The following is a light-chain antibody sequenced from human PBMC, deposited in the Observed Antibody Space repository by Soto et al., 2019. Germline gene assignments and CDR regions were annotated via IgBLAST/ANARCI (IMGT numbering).Light chain of an antibody. V-gene: IGKV3-15*01. CDR1: QSVSNN. CDR2: HAS. Sequence: EVVMMQSPATLSVSPGERATLSCRASQSVSNNLAWFQQKPGQAPRLLIYHASTRATGIPARFSGSGSGTEFTLIISSLQSEDFAVYYCQQYNNWWTFGQGTKVEIK. CDR3: QQYNNWWT. J-gene: IGKJ1*01.